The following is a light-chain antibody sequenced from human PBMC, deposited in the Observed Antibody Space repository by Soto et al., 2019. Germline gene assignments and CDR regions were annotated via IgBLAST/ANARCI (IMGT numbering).Light chain of an antibody. Sequence: EIVLTQSPGTLSLSPGERATLSCRASQSVDKFFAWYQQKPGQAPRLLIFDASYRATGVPDRFSATGAGTDFTLTISRLEPEDFAVYYCQQRSSGPATFGPGTKVDIK. J-gene: IGKJ3*01. CDR3: QQRSSGPAT. CDR1: QSVDKF. CDR2: DAS. V-gene: IGKV3-11*01.